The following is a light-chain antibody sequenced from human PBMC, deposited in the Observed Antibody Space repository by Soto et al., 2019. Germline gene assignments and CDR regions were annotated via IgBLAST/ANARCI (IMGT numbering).Light chain of an antibody. CDR1: QTIDSW. Sequence: IQMTQSPSTLSASVGDRVTITCRASQTIDSWLAWYQQRPGKPPNLLIYKASTLASGVPARFSGSGSGTEFTLTISSLQPDDFGTHFCQQYDSYPWTFGQATKVDIK. V-gene: IGKV1-5*03. J-gene: IGKJ1*01. CDR3: QQYDSYPWT. CDR2: KAS.